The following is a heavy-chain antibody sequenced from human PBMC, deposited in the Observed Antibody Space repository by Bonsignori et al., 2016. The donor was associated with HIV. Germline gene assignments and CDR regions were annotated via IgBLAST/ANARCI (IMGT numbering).Heavy chain of an antibody. D-gene: IGHD3-22*01. CDR2: IKSKSDGGTI. J-gene: IGHJ4*02. V-gene: IGHV3-15*01. CDR3: SYYYDSRGSPDFDY. Sequence: WIRQPPGKGLEWVGRIKSKSDGGTIDYGTPVKGRFTISRDDSEKKVYLQMNSLKPEDTAVYYCSYYYDSRGSPDFDYWGQGTQVTVSS.